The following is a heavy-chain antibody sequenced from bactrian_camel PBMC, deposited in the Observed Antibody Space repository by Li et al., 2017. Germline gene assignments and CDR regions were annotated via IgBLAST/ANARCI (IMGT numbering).Heavy chain of an antibody. CDR3: TARYEFGLGACRGVGGLGF. Sequence: DVQLVESGGGSAQAGGSLRLSCAFSGYTVSRYCMGWFRQAPGKERRGVAFIDRDGSTGYVDSVKGRFTISRDNAKNSVYLQMNSLTPGDTAMYYCTARYEFGLGACRGVGGLGFWGQGTQVTVS. V-gene: IGHV3S10*01. D-gene: IGHD1*01. CDR1: GYTVSRYC. CDR2: IDRDGST. J-gene: IGHJ6*01.